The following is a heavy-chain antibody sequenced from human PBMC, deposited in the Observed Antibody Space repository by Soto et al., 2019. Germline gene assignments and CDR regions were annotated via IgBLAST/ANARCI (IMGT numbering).Heavy chain of an antibody. V-gene: IGHV5-51*01. D-gene: IGHD5-12*01. J-gene: IGHJ5*02. CDR2: IYPGDSDT. Sequence: LGESLKISCKGSGYSFTSYWIGWVRQMPGKGLEWMGIIYPGDSDTRYSPSFQGQVTISADKSISTAYLQWSSLKASDTAMYYCARQGVEMATQDWFDPWGQGTLVTVSS. CDR1: GYSFTSYW. CDR3: ARQGVEMATQDWFDP.